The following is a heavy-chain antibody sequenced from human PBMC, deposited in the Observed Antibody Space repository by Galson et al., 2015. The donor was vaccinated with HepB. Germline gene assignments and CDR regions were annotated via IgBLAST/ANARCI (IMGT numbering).Heavy chain of an antibody. CDR2: ISSDSSIRYI. CDR1: GFTFSSYS. V-gene: IGHV3-21*01. J-gene: IGHJ4*02. D-gene: IGHD1-26*01. Sequence: SLRLSCAASGFTFSSYSMNWVRQAPGKGLEWVSSISSDSSIRYIFYADSVKGRFTISRDNAKNSLYLQMNSLRAEDTAVYYCASSAWESGDYWGQGTLVTVSS. CDR3: ASSAWESGDY.